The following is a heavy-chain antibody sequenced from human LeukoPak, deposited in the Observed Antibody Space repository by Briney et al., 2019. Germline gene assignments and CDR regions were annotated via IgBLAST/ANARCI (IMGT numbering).Heavy chain of an antibody. V-gene: IGHV4-59*01. Sequence: SETLSLTRAVYSGSFSGYYWSWIRQPPGKGLEWIGYIYYSGSTNYNPSLKSRATISVDTSKNQFSLKLSSVTAADTAVYYCARASPGIVATIIGYYYYGMDVWGQGTTVTVSS. J-gene: IGHJ6*02. CDR2: IYYSGST. CDR3: ARASPGIVATIIGYYYYGMDV. CDR1: SGSFSGYY. D-gene: IGHD5-12*01.